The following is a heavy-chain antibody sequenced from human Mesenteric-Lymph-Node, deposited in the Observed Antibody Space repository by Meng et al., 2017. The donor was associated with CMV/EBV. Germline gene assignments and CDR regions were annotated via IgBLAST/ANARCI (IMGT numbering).Heavy chain of an antibody. CDR3: AKHSGYDPYYFDY. D-gene: IGHD5-12*01. J-gene: IGHJ4*02. V-gene: IGHV4-34*01. CDR2: INHSGST. Sequence: SETLSLTCAVYGGSFSGYYWSWIRQPPGKGLEWIGEINHSGSTNYNPSLKSRVTISVDTSKNQFSLKLSSVTAADTAVYYCAKHSGYDPYYFDYWGQGTLVTVSS. CDR1: GGSFSGYY.